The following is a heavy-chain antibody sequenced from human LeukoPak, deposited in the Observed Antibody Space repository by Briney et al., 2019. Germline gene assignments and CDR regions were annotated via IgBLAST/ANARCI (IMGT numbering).Heavy chain of an antibody. Sequence: SETLSLTCTVSGGSISCHYWSWSRQPPGKGLEWIGYIYYSGSTNYNPSLKSRVTISVDTSKNHFSLKLSSVTAADTAVYYCARGPEWELWYYFDYWGQGTLVTVSS. J-gene: IGHJ4*02. V-gene: IGHV4-59*11. CDR1: GGSISCHY. CDR3: ARGPEWELWYYFDY. CDR2: IYYSGST. D-gene: IGHD1-26*01.